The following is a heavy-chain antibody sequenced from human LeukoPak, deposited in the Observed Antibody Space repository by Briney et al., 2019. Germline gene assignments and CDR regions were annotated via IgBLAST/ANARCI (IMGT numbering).Heavy chain of an antibody. D-gene: IGHD2-15*01. V-gene: IGHV3-23*01. CDR3: AKDSIGYCSGASCYWGWFDP. Sequence: QPGGSLRLSCAASGFTFSSYAMSWVRQAPGKGLEWVSAISGSGGSTYCADSVKGRFTISRDNSKNTLYLQMNSLRAEDTAVYYCAKDSIGYCSGASCYWGWFDPWGQGTLVTVSS. CDR2: ISGSGGST. J-gene: IGHJ5*02. CDR1: GFTFSSYA.